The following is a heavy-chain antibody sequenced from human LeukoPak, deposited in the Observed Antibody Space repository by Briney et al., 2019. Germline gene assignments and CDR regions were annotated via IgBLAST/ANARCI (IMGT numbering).Heavy chain of an antibody. D-gene: IGHD3-3*01. Sequence: GGSLRLSCAASGFTFSSFAMSWVRQAPGKGLEWVSGISGSGGYTYYADFVKGRFTISRDNSKNTLYLQMNSLRAEDTAVYYCAKDLESEGFWSRLTVDAFDIWGQGTMVTVSS. CDR3: AKDLESEGFWSRLTVDAFDI. CDR2: ISGSGGYT. V-gene: IGHV3-23*01. CDR1: GFTFSSFA. J-gene: IGHJ3*02.